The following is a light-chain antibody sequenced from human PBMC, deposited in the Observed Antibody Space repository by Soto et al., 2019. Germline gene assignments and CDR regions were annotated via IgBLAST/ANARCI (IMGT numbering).Light chain of an antibody. V-gene: IGKV1-5*03. CDR3: QQYNNWPLT. CDR1: QTISSW. Sequence: DIQMTQSPSTLSGSVGDRVTITCRASQTISSWLAWYQQKPGKAPKLLIYKASTLKSGVPSRFSGSGSGTDFTLTISSLQSEDFAVYYCQQYNNWPLTFGGGTKVDIK. J-gene: IGKJ4*01. CDR2: KAS.